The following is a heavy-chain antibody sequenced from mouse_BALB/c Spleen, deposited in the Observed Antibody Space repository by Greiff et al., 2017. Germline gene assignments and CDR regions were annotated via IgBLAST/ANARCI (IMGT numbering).Heavy chain of an antibody. CDR1: GFTFSSYA. CDR3: ARVYRNYAMDY. CDR2: ISSGGSYT. V-gene: IGHV5-9-4*01. D-gene: IGHD2-14*01. Sequence: VESGGGLVKPGGSLKLSCAASGFTFSSYAMSWVRQSPEKRLEWVAEISSGGSYTYYPDTVTGRFTISRDNAKNTLYLEMSSLRSEDTAMYYCARVYRNYAMDYWGQGTSVTVSS. J-gene: IGHJ4*01.